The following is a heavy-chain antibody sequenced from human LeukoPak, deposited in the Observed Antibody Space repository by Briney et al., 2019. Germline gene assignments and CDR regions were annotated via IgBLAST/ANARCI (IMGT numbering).Heavy chain of an antibody. Sequence: ASVKVSCKASGGTFSSYAISWVRQAPGQGLEWMGGIIPIFGTANYAQKFQGGVTITADESTSTAYMELSSLRSEDTAVYYCAREVRVVVTAIHYYFDCWGQGALVTVSS. V-gene: IGHV1-69*13. D-gene: IGHD2-21*02. CDR2: IIPIFGTA. J-gene: IGHJ4*02. CDR1: GGTFSSYA. CDR3: AREVRVVVTAIHYYFDC.